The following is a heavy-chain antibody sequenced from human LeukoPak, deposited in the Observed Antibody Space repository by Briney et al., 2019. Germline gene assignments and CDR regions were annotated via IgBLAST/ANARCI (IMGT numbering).Heavy chain of an antibody. CDR1: GYTFTGNN. V-gene: IGHV1-2*02. Sequence: ASVKVSCKASGYTFTGNNIHWVRQAPGQGLECMGWIHTKNGDTNYAQTFRGRVTMTMDTSTSTAYMELSGLTSDDTALYYCARAYNSRYGGQFFDSWGQGTLVAVSS. CDR2: IHTKNGDT. D-gene: IGHD5-18*01. CDR3: ARAYNSRYGGQFFDS. J-gene: IGHJ4*02.